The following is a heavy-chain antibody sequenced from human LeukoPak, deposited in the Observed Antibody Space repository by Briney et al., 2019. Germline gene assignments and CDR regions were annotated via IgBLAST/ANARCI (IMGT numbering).Heavy chain of an antibody. D-gene: IGHD3-3*01. Sequence: SETLSLTCTVSGGSISSDNYYWSWIRQPPGKGLEWIGEINHSGSTNYNPSLKSRVTISVDTSKNQFSLKLSSVTAADTAVYYCARGLRFLEWLLFPYFDYWGQGTLVTVSS. J-gene: IGHJ4*02. CDR2: INHSGST. CDR1: GGSISSDNYY. V-gene: IGHV4-34*01. CDR3: ARGLRFLEWLLFPYFDY.